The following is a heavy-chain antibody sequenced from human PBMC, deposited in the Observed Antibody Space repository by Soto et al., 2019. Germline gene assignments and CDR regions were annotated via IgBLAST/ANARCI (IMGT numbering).Heavy chain of an antibody. CDR1: GGSISRSSYY. CDR3: ARGRHILTGYYRALNYGMDV. Sequence: PSETLSLTCTVSGGSISRSSYYWGWIRQHPGKGMEWLGSIYYIGSTYYNPSLKSRVTISVDTSKNQFSLKLSSVTAADTAVFYCARGRHILTGYYRALNYGMDVWGQGPTVT. J-gene: IGHJ6*02. V-gene: IGHV4-39*01. D-gene: IGHD3-9*01. CDR2: IYYIGST.